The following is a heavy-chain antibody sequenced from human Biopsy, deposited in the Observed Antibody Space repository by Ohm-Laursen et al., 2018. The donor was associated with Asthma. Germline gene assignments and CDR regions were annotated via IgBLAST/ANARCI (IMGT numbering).Heavy chain of an antibody. V-gene: IGHV1-3*01. CDR2: INAGNGNT. J-gene: IGHJ3*01. CDR3: ARTYYDFLTGQVNDAFDL. D-gene: IGHD3-9*01. CDR1: GYTFINYA. Sequence: ASVKVSCNASGYTFINYAIHWVRQAPGQRLEWMGWINAGNGNTKYSQKFQGRVTITRDTSASTAYMELGSLRSEDTAVYYCARTYYDFLTGQVNDAFDLWGQGTMVTVSS.